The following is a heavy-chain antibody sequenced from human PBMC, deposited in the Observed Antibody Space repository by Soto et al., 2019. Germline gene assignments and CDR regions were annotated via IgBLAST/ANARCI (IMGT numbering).Heavy chain of an antibody. V-gene: IGHV4-59*08. CDR3: AKGGYSYGSARPYTMDV. J-gene: IGHJ6*02. CDR2: IYYTGST. D-gene: IGHD3-10*01. CDR1: GGSISSYY. Sequence: SETLSLTCTVSGGSISSYYWSWIRQSPGKGLQWIGYIYYTGSTNYNPSLKSRVTMSLDTSKNQFSLNLDSVTAADTAVYYWAKGGYSYGSARPYTMDVWGQGTTVT.